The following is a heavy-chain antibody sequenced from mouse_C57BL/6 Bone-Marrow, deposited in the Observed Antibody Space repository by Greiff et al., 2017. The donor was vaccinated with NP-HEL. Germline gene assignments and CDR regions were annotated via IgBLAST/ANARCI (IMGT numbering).Heavy chain of an antibody. CDR2: ISNGGGST. Sequence: EVQRVESGGGLVQPGGSLKLSCAASGFTFSDYYMYWVRQTPEKRLEWVAYISNGGGSTYYPDTVKGRFTISRDNAKNTLYLQMSRLKSEDTAMYYCARQDYDYDFDYWGQGTTLTVSS. J-gene: IGHJ2*01. CDR1: GFTFSDYY. CDR3: ARQDYDYDFDY. V-gene: IGHV5-12*01. D-gene: IGHD2-4*01.